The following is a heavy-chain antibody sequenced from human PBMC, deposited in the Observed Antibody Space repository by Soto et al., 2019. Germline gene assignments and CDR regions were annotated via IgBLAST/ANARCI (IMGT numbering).Heavy chain of an antibody. V-gene: IGHV1-18*01. CDR2: ISAYNGNT. CDR1: GYTFTSYG. CDR3: ARVIAPMNYDFWSGYFYYFDY. D-gene: IGHD3-3*01. Sequence: GASVKVSCKASGYTFTSYGISWVRQAPGQGLEWMGWISAYNGNTNYAQKLQGRVTMTTDTSTSTAYMELRSLRSDDTAVYYCARVIAPMNYDFWSGYFYYFDYWGQGTLVTVSS. J-gene: IGHJ4*02.